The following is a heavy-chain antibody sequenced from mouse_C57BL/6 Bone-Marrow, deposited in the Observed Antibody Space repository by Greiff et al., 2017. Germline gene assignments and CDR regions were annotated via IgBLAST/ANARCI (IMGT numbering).Heavy chain of an antibody. CDR2: IYPTSGRT. J-gene: IGHJ2*01. D-gene: IGHD3-1*01. CDR1: GYTFTSYW. CDR3: ARSGPRGRSFDY. V-gene: IGHV1-55*01. Sequence: QVQLQQPGAELVKPGASVKMSCKASGYTFTSYWITWVKQRPGQGLEWIGDIYPTSGRTNYNEKFKGKAILTVDTSSNTAYMQLSSLTSEDSAVFYCARSGPRGRSFDYWGQGTTLTVSS.